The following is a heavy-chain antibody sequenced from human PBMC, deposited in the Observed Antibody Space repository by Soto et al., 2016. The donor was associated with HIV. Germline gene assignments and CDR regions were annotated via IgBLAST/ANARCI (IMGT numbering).Heavy chain of an antibody. CDR3: ARGGTYDILTGYYNVGLDY. CDR1: GFTFSTYW. D-gene: IGHD3-9*01. V-gene: IGHV3-74*01. CDR2: INNDGSST. Sequence: EVHLVESGGGLVQPGGSLRLSCASSGFTFSTYWMHWVRQAPGKGLVWVSRINNDGSSTTYADSVKGRFTISRDNAKNTPYLQMSSLRADDTAMYFCARGGTYDILTGYYNVGLDYWGQGTLVTVSS. J-gene: IGHJ4*02.